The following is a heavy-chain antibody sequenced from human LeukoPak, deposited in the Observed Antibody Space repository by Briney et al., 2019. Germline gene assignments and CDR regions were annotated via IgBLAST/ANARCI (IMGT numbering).Heavy chain of an antibody. V-gene: IGHV4-34*01. Sequence: SKTLSLTCAVFGGSFSSGQYWSWIRQPPGKGLGWIGEINHSGSSNYNPALKSRVTISVDTSKNQFSLKLSSVTAADTAVYYCARGSYYDFWSGLNGGHWFDPWGQGTLVTVSS. J-gene: IGHJ5*02. CDR1: GGSFSSGQY. CDR3: ARGSYYDFWSGLNGGHWFDP. D-gene: IGHD3-3*01. CDR2: INHSGSS.